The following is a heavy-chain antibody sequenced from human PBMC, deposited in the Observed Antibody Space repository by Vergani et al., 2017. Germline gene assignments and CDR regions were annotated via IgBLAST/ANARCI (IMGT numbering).Heavy chain of an antibody. V-gene: IGHV4-30-4*08. J-gene: IGHJ4*02. Sequence: QVQLQESGPRLVKPSQTLSLTCTVSGGSVDVDEFSWSWIRQSPGKGLEWIGNIYFSGSTNYNPSLKIRVSMTVDTSKNQFFLKLTSVTAADTAVYFCARSPDTGDSIDSWGQGTLVTVSS. CDR2: IYFSGST. CDR3: ARSPDTGDSIDS. CDR1: GGSVDVDEFS. D-gene: IGHD1-14*01.